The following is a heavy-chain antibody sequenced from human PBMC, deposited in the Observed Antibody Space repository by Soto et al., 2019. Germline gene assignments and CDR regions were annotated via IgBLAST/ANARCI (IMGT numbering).Heavy chain of an antibody. CDR2: IYGSGDK. J-gene: IGHJ4*02. CDR1: GFSLTTSALA. Sequence: QITVQESGPTLVKPTQTLTLTCTFSGFSLTTSALAVGWIRQPPGKALEWLAMIYGSGDKFHRPSLKSRLTIIKDNSKNQVVLLLTDMDPVDTGTYFCVRRNDPYYFDYWGQGTLVTVSS. V-gene: IGHV2-5*04. CDR3: VRRNDPYYFDY. D-gene: IGHD1-1*01.